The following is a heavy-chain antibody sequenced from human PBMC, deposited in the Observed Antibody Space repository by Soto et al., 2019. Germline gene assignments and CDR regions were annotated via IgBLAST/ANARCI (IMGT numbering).Heavy chain of an antibody. Sequence: QVQLVQSGAEVKKPESSVKVSCKASGGTFSSYAISWVRQPPGQGLEWMGGIIPIFGTANYAQKFQGRVTITADESTSTGYMELSSLRSEDTAVYYCASGLWNERYYYYGMDVWGQGTTVTVSS. D-gene: IGHD1-1*01. V-gene: IGHV1-69*01. CDR1: GGTFSSYA. J-gene: IGHJ6*02. CDR2: IIPIFGTA. CDR3: ASGLWNERYYYYGMDV.